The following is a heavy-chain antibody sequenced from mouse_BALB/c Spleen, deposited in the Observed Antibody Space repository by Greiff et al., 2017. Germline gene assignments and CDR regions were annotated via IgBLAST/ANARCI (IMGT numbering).Heavy chain of an antibody. V-gene: IGHV14-4*02. CDR1: GFNIKDYY. Sequence: VQLQQSGAELVRSGASVKLSCTASGFNIKDYYMHWVKQRPEQGLEWIGWIDPENGDTEYAPKFQGKATMTADTSSNTAYLQLSSLTSEDTAVYYCKGVVASLVDWYFDVWGAGTTVTVSS. CDR2: IDPENGDT. J-gene: IGHJ1*01. D-gene: IGHD1-1*01. CDR3: KGVVASLVDWYFDV.